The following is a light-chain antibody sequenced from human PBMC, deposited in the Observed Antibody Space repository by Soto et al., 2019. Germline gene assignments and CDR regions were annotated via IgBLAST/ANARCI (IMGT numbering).Light chain of an antibody. Sequence: IPMTQSPSSLSASVGDRVTINCRASQGVNIFLAWFQQKPGKAPNLLISAASTLQSGVPSRFSGSGSETEFTLTITSLQPEDSATYYCQQRNSYPRTLGQGTNVDIK. J-gene: IGKJ2*01. CDR3: QQRNSYPRT. V-gene: IGKV1-9*01. CDR2: AAS. CDR1: QGVNIF.